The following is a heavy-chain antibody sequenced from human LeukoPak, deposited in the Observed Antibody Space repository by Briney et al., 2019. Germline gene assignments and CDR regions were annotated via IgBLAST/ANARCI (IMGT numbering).Heavy chain of an antibody. J-gene: IGHJ4*02. D-gene: IGHD6-19*01. CDR2: IIPIFGTA. V-gene: IGHV1-69*13. Sequence: SVKVSCKASRYTFTSYDINWVRQAPGQGLEWMGGIIPIFGTANYAQKFQGRVTITADESTSTAYMELSSLRSEDTAVYYCARDTAVAGNGGSYWGQGTLVTVSS. CDR3: ARDTAVAGNGGSY. CDR1: RYTFTSYD.